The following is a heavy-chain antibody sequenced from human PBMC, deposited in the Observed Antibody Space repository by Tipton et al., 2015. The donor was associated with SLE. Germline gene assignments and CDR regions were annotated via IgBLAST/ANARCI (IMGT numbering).Heavy chain of an antibody. J-gene: IGHJ6*03. CDR1: GFTFSSYS. V-gene: IGHV3-21*01. CDR2: ISSSSSYI. Sequence: SLRLSCAASGFTFSSYSMNWVRQAPGKGLEWVSSISSSSSYIYYADSVKGRFTISRDNAKNSLYLQMNSLRAEDTAVYYCARGGYYYDSSGYYNYMDVWGKGTTVTVSS. CDR3: ARGGYYYDSSGYYNYMDV. D-gene: IGHD3-22*01.